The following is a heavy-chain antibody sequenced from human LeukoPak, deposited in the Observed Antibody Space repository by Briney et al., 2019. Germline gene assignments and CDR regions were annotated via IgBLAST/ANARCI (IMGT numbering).Heavy chain of an antibody. V-gene: IGHV3-30*02. CDR2: IRYDGSNK. D-gene: IGHD3-3*01. CDR3: AKGAGYDFWSGHYYFDY. Sequence: GGSLRLSCAASGFTFSSYGMHWVRQAPGKGLEWVAFIRYDGSNKYYADSVKGRFTISRDNSKNTLYLQMNSLRAEDTAVYYCAKGAGYDFWSGHYYFDYWGQGTLVTVSS. CDR1: GFTFSSYG. J-gene: IGHJ4*02.